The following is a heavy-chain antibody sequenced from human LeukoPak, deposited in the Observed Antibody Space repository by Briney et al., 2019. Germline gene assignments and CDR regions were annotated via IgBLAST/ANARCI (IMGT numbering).Heavy chain of an antibody. J-gene: IGHJ4*02. Sequence: GGALRLSCAASGFTFRSYSMNWVRQTPGKGLEWVSYTNSSNTIYYADSVKGRFTISRDNSKNTLYLQMNSLRAEDTAVYYCAIDKEEGGSGSKFDYWGQGTLVTVSS. D-gene: IGHD3-10*01. V-gene: IGHV3-48*01. CDR1: GFTFRSYS. CDR2: TNSSNTI. CDR3: AIDKEEGGSGSKFDY.